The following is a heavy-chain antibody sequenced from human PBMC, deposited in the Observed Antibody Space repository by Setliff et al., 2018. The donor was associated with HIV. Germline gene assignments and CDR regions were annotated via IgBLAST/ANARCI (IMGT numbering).Heavy chain of an antibody. V-gene: IGHV4-34*01. Sequence: PSETLSLTCAVYGGSFSGYYWSWIRQPPGKGLEWIGEINHSGSTNYNPSLKSRVAISADTSKNQFSVKLSSVTAADTAVYYCARGRHYSSSAPFAIDFWGQGMLVTVSS. CDR2: INHSGST. CDR1: GGSFSGYY. J-gene: IGHJ4*02. D-gene: IGHD6-6*01. CDR3: ARGRHYSSSAPFAIDF.